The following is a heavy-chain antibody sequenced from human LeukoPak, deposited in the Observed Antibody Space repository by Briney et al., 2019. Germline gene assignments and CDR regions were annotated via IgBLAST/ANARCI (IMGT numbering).Heavy chain of an antibody. CDR1: GFTFSSYA. CDR3: ASSHCGGDCYAGAEYFQH. J-gene: IGHJ1*01. CDR2: ISYDGSNK. V-gene: IGHV3-30*04. D-gene: IGHD2-21*02. Sequence: GGSLRLSCAASGFTFSSYAMHWVRQAPGKGLEWVAVISYDGSNKYYADSVKGRFTISRDNAKNSLYLQMNSLRAEDTAVYYCASSHCGGDCYAGAEYFQHWGQGTLVTVSS.